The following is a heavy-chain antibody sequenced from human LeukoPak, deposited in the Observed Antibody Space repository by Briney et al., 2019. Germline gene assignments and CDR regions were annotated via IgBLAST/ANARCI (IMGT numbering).Heavy chain of an antibody. Sequence: SETLSLTCAVYGGSFSGYYWSWIRQPPGKGLEWIGEINHSGSTNYNPSLKSRVTISVDASKNQFSLKLSSVAAADTAVYYCARGEYYYYYYMDVWGKGTTVTVSS. J-gene: IGHJ6*03. CDR1: GGSFSGYY. V-gene: IGHV4-34*01. CDR3: ARGEYYYYYYMDV. CDR2: INHSGST.